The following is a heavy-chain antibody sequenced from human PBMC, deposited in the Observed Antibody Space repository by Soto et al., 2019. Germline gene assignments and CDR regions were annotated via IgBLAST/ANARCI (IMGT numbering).Heavy chain of an antibody. CDR2: IIPIFGTA. V-gene: IGHV1-69*13. Sequence: SVKVSCKASGGTFSSYAISWVRQAPGQGLEWMGGIIPIFGTANYAQKFQGRVTITADESTSTAYMELSSLRSEDTAVYYCARDQSPWIQLWSFDYWGQGTLVTVSS. CDR1: GGTFSSYA. J-gene: IGHJ4*02. D-gene: IGHD5-18*01. CDR3: ARDQSPWIQLWSFDY.